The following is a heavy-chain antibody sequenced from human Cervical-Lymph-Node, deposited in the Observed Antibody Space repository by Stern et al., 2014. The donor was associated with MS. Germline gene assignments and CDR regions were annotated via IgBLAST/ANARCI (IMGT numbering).Heavy chain of an antibody. CDR1: GYTFINYA. D-gene: IGHD2-15*01. V-gene: IGHV1-18*01. CDR3: ARDIVVLVAATRLLGYGVDV. CDR2: INTYNGNT. J-gene: IGHJ6*02. Sequence: QVQLVESGAEVKKPGASVKVSCKASGYTFINYAISWVRQAPGQGLEWMGWINTYNGNTNYAQNLQDRVTMTTDTSTSTAYIELTSLRSDDTAIYFCARDIVVLVAATRLLGYGVDVWGQGTTVTVSS.